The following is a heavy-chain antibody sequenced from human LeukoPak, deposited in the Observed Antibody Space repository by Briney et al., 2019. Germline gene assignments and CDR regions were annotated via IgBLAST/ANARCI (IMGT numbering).Heavy chain of an antibody. CDR1: GGSISSGGYY. D-gene: IGHD6-19*01. V-gene: IGHV4-31*03. CDR3: ARDSFSASKQWLAHHWYFDL. CDR2: IYYSGST. J-gene: IGHJ2*01. Sequence: SQTLSLTCTVSGGSISSGGYYWSWIRQHPGKGLEWIGYIYYSGSTYYNPSLKSRVTISVDTSKNQFSLKLSSVTAADTAVYYCARDSFSASKQWLAHHWYFDLWGRGTLVTVSS.